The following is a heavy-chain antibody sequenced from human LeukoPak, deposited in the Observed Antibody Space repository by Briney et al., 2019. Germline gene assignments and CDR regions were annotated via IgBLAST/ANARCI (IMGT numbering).Heavy chain of an antibody. Sequence: SETLSLTCTVSGYSISSGFYWGWIRQPPGKGLEWIGSVWHSGSTYYNPSLRSRVTISVDTSKNQFSLHLTSVTAADTAVYYCARLYQGKRPPDYWGQGTLVTVSS. J-gene: IGHJ4*02. CDR1: GYSISSGFY. D-gene: IGHD6-25*01. CDR2: VWHSGST. V-gene: IGHV4-38-2*02. CDR3: ARLYQGKRPPDY.